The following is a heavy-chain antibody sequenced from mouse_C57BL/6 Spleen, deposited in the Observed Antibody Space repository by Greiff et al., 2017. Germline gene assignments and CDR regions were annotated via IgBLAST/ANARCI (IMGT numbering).Heavy chain of an antibody. J-gene: IGHJ1*03. V-gene: IGHV1-64*01. Sequence: QVQLQQPGAELVKPGASVKLSCKASGYTFTSYWMHWVKQRPGQGLEWIGMIHPNSGSTNYNEKFKSKATLTVDKSSSTAYMQLSSLTSEDSAVDYCAEGGEGNYWYFDVWGTGTTVTVSS. CDR2: IHPNSGST. CDR3: AEGGEGNYWYFDV. CDR1: GYTFTSYW. D-gene: IGHD2-1*01.